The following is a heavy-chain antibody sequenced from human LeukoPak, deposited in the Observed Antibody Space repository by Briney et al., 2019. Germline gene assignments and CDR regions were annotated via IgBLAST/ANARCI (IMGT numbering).Heavy chain of an antibody. J-gene: IGHJ4*02. CDR1: GGSISSNAYY. CDR2: IYSSVST. CDR3: AYSGSYGHLGY. V-gene: IGHV4-39*01. Sequence: PSETLSLACTVSGGSISSNAYYWAWIRQPPGKGLEWIGSIYSSVSTYYNPSLKSRVTISVDTSKNQFSLRLSSVTAADTALYYCAYSGSYGHLGYWGQGIPVTVSS. D-gene: IGHD1-26*01.